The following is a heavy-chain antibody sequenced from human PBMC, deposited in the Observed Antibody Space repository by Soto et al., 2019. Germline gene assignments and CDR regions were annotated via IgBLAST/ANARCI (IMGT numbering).Heavy chain of an antibody. Sequence: GASVKVSWKASGYTFSSYYMPWGRQAPGQGLEWMGIISPAGESTIYAQRFQGRLTVTRDTSASTLFMELRSLTYDDTAVYYFVREYIVGCGSHALWGQGTLVTVSS. CDR2: ISPAGEST. CDR3: VREYIVGCGSHAL. V-gene: IGHV1-46*03. J-gene: IGHJ4*02. D-gene: IGHD3-16*01. CDR1: GYTFSSYY.